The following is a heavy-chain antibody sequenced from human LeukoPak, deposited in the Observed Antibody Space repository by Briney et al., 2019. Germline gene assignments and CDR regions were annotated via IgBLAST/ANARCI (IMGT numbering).Heavy chain of an antibody. CDR2: ISSSGSTI. J-gene: IGHJ4*02. CDR1: GFTFSDYY. Sequence: KPGGSLRLSCAASGFTFSDYYMSWIRQAPGKGLEWVSYISSSGSTIYYADSVKGRFTISRDNAKNSLYLQMNSLRAEDTAVYYCARDQRINYYDSSSYSSRGAYWGQGTLVTVSS. V-gene: IGHV3-11*01. CDR3: ARDQRINYYDSSSYSSRGAY. D-gene: IGHD3-22*01.